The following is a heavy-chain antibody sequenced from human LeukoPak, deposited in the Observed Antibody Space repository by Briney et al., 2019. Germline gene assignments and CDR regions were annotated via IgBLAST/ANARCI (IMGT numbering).Heavy chain of an antibody. V-gene: IGHV1-2*02. CDR2: INPNSGGT. D-gene: IGHD3-22*01. J-gene: IGHJ4*02. CDR3: ARGSGYYLNLDFDY. Sequence: ASVKVSCKASGYTFTSYYMHWVRQAPGQGLEWMGWINPNSGGTNYAQKFQGRVTMTRDTSISTAYMELSRLRSDDTAVYYCARGSGYYLNLDFDYWGQGTLVTVSS. CDR1: GYTFTSYY.